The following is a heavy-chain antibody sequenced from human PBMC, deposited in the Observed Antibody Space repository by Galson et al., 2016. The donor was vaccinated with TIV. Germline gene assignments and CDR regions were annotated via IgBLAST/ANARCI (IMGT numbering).Heavy chain of an antibody. CDR2: ISAGGGRT. CDR3: AKMDSSGFDYVRRFDF. J-gene: IGHJ4*02. V-gene: IGHV3-23*01. CDR1: GFTFSSFA. Sequence: LRLSCAASGFTFSSFAVSWVRQAPGKGLEWVSGISAGGGRTNYADSVKGRFTTSRDNPRNTLYLQMSSLRAEDTAVYFCAKMDSSGFDYVRRFDFWGQGTLATVSS. D-gene: IGHD3-22*01.